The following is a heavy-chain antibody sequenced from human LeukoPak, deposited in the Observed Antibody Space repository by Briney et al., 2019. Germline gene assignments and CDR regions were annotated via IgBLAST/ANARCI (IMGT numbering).Heavy chain of an antibody. J-gene: IGHJ6*02. D-gene: IGHD2-15*01. CDR1: GYTLTELS. CDR2: FDPEDGET. Sequence: GASVKVSCKVSGYTLTELSMHWVRQAPGKGLEWMGGFDPEDGETIYPQKFQGRVTMTEDTSTDTAYMELSSLRSEDTAVYYCATSLRAGYYYYGMDVWGQGTTVTVSS. CDR3: ATSLRAGYYYYGMDV. V-gene: IGHV1-24*01.